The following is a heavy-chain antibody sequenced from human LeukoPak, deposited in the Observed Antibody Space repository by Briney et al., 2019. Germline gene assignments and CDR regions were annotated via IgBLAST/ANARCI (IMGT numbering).Heavy chain of an antibody. J-gene: IGHJ4*02. CDR2: VFSDGRT. D-gene: IGHD3-3*01. CDR1: GITVNTNY. CDR3: VRDRNYYEALQRSY. V-gene: IGHV3-53*01. Sequence: GGSLRLSCAASGITVNTNYMSWVRQAPGKGLEWVSNVFSDGRTFYADSVKGRFTISRDSSKNSIFLQMNSLRVEDTALYFCVRDRNYYEALQRSYWGQGTLVTVSS.